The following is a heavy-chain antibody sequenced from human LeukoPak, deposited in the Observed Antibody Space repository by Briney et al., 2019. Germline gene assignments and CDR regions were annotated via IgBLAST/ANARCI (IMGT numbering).Heavy chain of an antibody. CDR3: ARGRSNYDFWSGYYLSGGFDP. V-gene: IGHV4-34*01. CDR1: GGSFSGYY. J-gene: IGHJ5*02. D-gene: IGHD3-3*01. CDR2: INHSGST. Sequence: SETLSLTCAVYGGSFSGYYWSWIRQPPGKGLEWIGEINHSGSTNYNPSLKSRVTISVDTSKNQFSLKLSSVTAADTAVYYCARGRSNYDFWSGYYLSGGFDPWGQGTLVTVPS.